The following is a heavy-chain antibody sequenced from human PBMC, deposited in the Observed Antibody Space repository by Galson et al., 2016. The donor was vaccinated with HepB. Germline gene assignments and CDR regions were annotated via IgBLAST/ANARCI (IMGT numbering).Heavy chain of an antibody. CDR1: GYTFNIYY. V-gene: IGHV1-46*02. Sequence: SVKVSCKASGYTFNIYYMHWVRQASGQGLEWMGIINPSNDYTSYAQDFQGRVTMTRDTSTSTVYMELSGLRSEDTAVYYCARGFFYGSGTYPCYFDYWGQGTLITVSS. J-gene: IGHJ4*02. CDR3: ARGFFYGSGTYPCYFDY. D-gene: IGHD3-10*01. CDR2: INPSNDYT.